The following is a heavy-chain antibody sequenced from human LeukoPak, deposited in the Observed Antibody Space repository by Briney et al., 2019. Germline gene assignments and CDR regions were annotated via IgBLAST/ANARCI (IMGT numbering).Heavy chain of an antibody. Sequence: SSETLSLTCAVSDDSISSRNWWIWVRQPPGTGLEWIGEIYHSGTTNYNSSLRSRVTMSVDKSNNQFSLKLTSVTAADTAVYYCVRQTSGTYWFDPWGQGTLVTVSS. CDR1: DDSISSRNW. J-gene: IGHJ5*02. CDR2: IYHSGTT. V-gene: IGHV4-4*02. CDR3: VRQTSGTYWFDP. D-gene: IGHD3-10*01.